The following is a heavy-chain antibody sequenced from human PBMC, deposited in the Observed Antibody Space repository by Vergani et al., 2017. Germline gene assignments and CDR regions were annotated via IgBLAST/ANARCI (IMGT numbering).Heavy chain of an antibody. J-gene: IGHJ5*02. D-gene: IGHD1-26*01. Sequence: EVQLVESGGGLVQPGGSLRLSCAASGFTFSSYSMNWVRQAPGKGLEWGSYISSSSSTIYYADSVKGRFTISRDNAKNSLYLQMNSLRDEDTAVYYCARDSVGATSRWFDPWGQGTLVTVSS. CDR3: ARDSVGATSRWFDP. V-gene: IGHV3-48*02. CDR2: ISSSSSTI. CDR1: GFTFSSYS.